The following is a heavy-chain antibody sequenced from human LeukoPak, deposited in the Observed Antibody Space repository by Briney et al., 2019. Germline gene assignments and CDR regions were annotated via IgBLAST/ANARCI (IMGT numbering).Heavy chain of an antibody. CDR3: ARARVATFDY. J-gene: IGHJ4*02. Sequence: GGSLRLSCAASGFTFSSYSMSWVRQAPGKGLEWVSSISSSSSYIYCADSVKGRSTISRDNAKNSLYLQMNSLRAEDTAVYYCARARVATFDYWGQGTLVTVSS. V-gene: IGHV3-21*01. CDR2: ISSSSSYI. CDR1: GFTFSSYS. D-gene: IGHD5-12*01.